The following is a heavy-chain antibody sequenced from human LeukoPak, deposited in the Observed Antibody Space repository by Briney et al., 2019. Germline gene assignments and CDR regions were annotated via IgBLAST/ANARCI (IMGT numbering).Heavy chain of an antibody. CDR1: GFTFSTYA. V-gene: IGHV3-30*04. CDR2: ISYDGSNN. Sequence: GGSLRLSCAASGFTFSTYAMHWVRQAPGKGLEWVALISYDGSNNYYADSVKGRFTISRDNSRNTLYLQMNSLRAEDTAVYYCARGQTEGHHFYDSSAPFEYWGQGTLVTVSS. J-gene: IGHJ4*02. CDR3: ARGQTEGHHFYDSSAPFEY. D-gene: IGHD3-22*01.